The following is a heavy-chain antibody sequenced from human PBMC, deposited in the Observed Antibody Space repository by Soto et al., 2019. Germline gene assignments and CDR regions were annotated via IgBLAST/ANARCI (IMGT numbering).Heavy chain of an antibody. CDR2: IYWNDDK. CDR3: ARRPRYSNYVDY. CDR1: GFSLSTSGVG. D-gene: IGHD4-4*01. J-gene: IGHJ4*02. Sequence: SGPTLVNPTQTLTLTCTFSGFSLSTSGVGVGWIRQPPGKALEWLALIYWNDDKRYSPSLKGRLTIAKDTSKNQVVLNMTNMDPVDTATYFCARRPRYSNYVDYWGQGTLVTVSS. V-gene: IGHV2-5*01.